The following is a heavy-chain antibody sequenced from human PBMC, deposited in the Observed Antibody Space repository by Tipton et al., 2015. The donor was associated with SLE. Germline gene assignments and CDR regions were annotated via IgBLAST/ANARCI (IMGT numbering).Heavy chain of an antibody. D-gene: IGHD6-19*01. CDR3: ARRGSGWNDAFDI. CDR1: GFTFSSYS. CDR2: ISSSSSYI. J-gene: IGHJ3*02. V-gene: IGHV3-21*01. Sequence: SLRLSCAASGFTFSSYSMNWVRQAPGKGLEWVSSISSSSSYIYYADSVKGRFTISRDNAKNSLYLQMNSLRAEDTAVCYCARRGSGWNDAFDIWGQGTMVTVSS.